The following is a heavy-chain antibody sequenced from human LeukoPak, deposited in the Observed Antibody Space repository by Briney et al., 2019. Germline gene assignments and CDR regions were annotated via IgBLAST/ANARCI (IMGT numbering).Heavy chain of an antibody. Sequence: ASVKVSCKASGYTFTSYDINWVRQAPGQRLEWMGWINAGNGNTKYSQKFQGRVTITRDTSASTAYMELSSLRSEDTAVYYCARATTGGSGSYYAFDYWGQGTLVTVSS. CDR1: GYTFTSYD. V-gene: IGHV1-3*01. D-gene: IGHD3-10*01. CDR2: INAGNGNT. J-gene: IGHJ4*02. CDR3: ARATTGGSGSYYAFDY.